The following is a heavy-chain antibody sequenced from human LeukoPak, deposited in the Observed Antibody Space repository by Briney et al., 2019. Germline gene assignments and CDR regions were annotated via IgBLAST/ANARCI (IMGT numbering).Heavy chain of an antibody. V-gene: IGHV1-2*02. CDR2: INPNSGGT. Sequence: ASVKVSCKASGYTFTGYYMHWVRQAPGQGLEWMGWINPNSGGTNYAQKFQGRVTMTRDTSISTAYMELNRLRSDDTAVYYCARDYAILSPYYFDYWGQGTLVTVSS. CDR3: ARDYAILSPYYFDY. D-gene: IGHD2-8*01. J-gene: IGHJ4*02. CDR1: GYTFTGYY.